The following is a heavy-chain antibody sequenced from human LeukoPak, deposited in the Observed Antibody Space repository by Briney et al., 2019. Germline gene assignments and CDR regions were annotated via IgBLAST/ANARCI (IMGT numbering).Heavy chain of an antibody. V-gene: IGHV3-48*01. CDR3: ARVPYPVVRFGELFNSAFDI. D-gene: IGHD3-10*01. Sequence: PGGSLRLSCAASGFTFSSYSMKWVSQAPGKGLEGVSYISSSSSTIYYADSVKGRFTISRDNSKNTLYLQMNSLRAEDTAVYYCARVPYPVVRFGELFNSAFDIWGQGTMVTVSS. CDR2: ISSSSSTI. J-gene: IGHJ3*02. CDR1: GFTFSSYS.